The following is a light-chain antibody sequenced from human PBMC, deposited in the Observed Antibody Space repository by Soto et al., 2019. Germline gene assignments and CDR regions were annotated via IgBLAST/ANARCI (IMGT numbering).Light chain of an antibody. V-gene: IGLV3-21*04. J-gene: IGLJ1*01. CDR2: YDS. CDR3: QVWDSTSDHRV. CDR1: NIGSKS. Sequence: SYELTQPPSVSVAPGKTARITCGRNNIGSKSVHWYQQKPGQAPVLVIYYDSDRPSGIPERFSGSKSGNTATLTISRVEAGDEADYYCQVWDSTSDHRVFGTGTKVTVL.